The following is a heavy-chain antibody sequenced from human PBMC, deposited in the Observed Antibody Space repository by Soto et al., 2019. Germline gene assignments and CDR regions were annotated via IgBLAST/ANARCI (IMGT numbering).Heavy chain of an antibody. Sequence: QVQLVQSEAEVKKPGSSMKVSCKASGGSFSNFAISWVRQAPGQGLEWMGGIIPIFGTSNSAQKFQGRVSLTADESTNTAYLELNGLRSEATAVYYCARDSGGYGAPAFDIWGQGTMVTVSA. J-gene: IGHJ3*02. D-gene: IGHD3-10*01. CDR3: ARDSGGYGAPAFDI. CDR1: GGSFSNFA. CDR2: IIPIFGTS. V-gene: IGHV1-69*12.